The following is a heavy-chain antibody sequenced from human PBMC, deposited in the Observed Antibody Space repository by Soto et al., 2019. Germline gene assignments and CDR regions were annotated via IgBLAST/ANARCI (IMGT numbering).Heavy chain of an antibody. CDR1: GYNFSNYD. CDR3: ARKPLAVGGLSYYGMDV. CDR2: INSYSGNT. V-gene: IGHV1-18*04. J-gene: IGHJ6*02. D-gene: IGHD6-19*01. Sequence: ASVKVSCKASGYNFSNYDVNWVRQAPGQGLEWMGWINSYSGNTDYAQKFQGRVSLTTETSTTTAYMELRSLRSDDTVVYYCARKPLAVGGLSYYGMDVWG.